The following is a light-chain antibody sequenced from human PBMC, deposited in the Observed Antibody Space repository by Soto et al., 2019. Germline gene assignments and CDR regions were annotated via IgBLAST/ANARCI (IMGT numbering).Light chain of an antibody. CDR2: GAS. J-gene: IGKJ4*01. Sequence: EIVMTQSPATLSVSPGERATLSCRASQNFSSNLAWYQQKPGQAPRLLICGASSRATGIPARFSGSGSGTEFTLTISSLQSEDFAVYYCQQYHNWLTFGGGTKVDIK. CDR3: QQYHNWLT. V-gene: IGKV3-15*01. CDR1: QNFSSN.